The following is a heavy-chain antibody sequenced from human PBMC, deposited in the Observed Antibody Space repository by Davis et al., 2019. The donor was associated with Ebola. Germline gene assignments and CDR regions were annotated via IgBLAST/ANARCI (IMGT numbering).Heavy chain of an antibody. CDR3: ARDSDDYSFDY. D-gene: IGHD4-11*01. V-gene: IGHV3-30*02. Sequence: HGGSLRLSCTASGFTFNIFDMHWVRQAPGRGLEWVAFVRSHGSDDHYADSVKGRFTISRDNSKNTLYLQMNSLRPEDTAVYYCARDSDDYSFDYWGQGTLVTVSS. J-gene: IGHJ4*02. CDR2: VRSHGSDD. CDR1: GFTFNIFD.